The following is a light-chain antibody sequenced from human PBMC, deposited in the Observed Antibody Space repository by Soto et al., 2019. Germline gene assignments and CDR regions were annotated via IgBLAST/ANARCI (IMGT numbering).Light chain of an antibody. CDR1: QSVSSSY. CDR3: QQYGSSPRT. J-gene: IGKJ1*01. Sequence: VVSRSPGTPSLSPGERATLSCRASQSVSSSYLAWYQQKPGQAPRLLIYGASSRATGIPDRFSGSGSGTDFTLIISRLEPEDFAVYYCQQYGSSPRTFGPGTKVDTK. CDR2: GAS. V-gene: IGKV3-20*01.